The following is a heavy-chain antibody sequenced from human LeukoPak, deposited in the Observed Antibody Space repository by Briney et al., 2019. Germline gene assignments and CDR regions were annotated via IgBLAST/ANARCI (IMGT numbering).Heavy chain of an antibody. Sequence: GGSLRLSCTASAFTFGDYTMSWVRQAPGKGLEWVSSISSRGDTIDYADSVKGRFTISRDNAKNSLYLQMNSLRAEDTAVYYCARSPSSFNPWAQGALVTVSS. D-gene: IGHD3-16*02. V-gene: IGHV3-48*01. CDR1: AFTFGDYT. J-gene: IGHJ5*02. CDR3: ARSPSSFNP. CDR2: ISSRGDTI.